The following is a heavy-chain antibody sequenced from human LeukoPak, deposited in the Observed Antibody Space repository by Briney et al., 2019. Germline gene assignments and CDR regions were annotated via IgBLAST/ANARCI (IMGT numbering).Heavy chain of an antibody. CDR1: GGSFGGYY. J-gene: IGHJ4*02. CDR2: INHSGST. D-gene: IGHD3-22*01. V-gene: IGHV4-34*01. CDR3: ARGRGIHYYDSSGYPPLDY. Sequence: SETLSLTCAVYGGSFGGYYWSWIRQPPGKGLEWIGEINHSGSTNYNPSLKSRVTISVDTSKNQFSLKLSSVTAADTAVYHCARGRGIHYYDSSGYPPLDYWGQGTLVTVSS.